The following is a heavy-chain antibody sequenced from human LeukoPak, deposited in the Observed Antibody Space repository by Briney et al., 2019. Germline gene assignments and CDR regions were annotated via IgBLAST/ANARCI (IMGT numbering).Heavy chain of an antibody. CDR3: ARTLYSGSYWFDWRGAFDI. D-gene: IGHD1-26*01. CDR2: ISSSSSYI. CDR1: GFIVSGSY. Sequence: GGSLRLSCGGSGFIVSGSYMSWVRQAPGKGLEWVSSISSSSSYIYYADSVKGRFTISRDNAKNSLYLQMNSLRAEDTAVYYCARTLYSGSYWFDWRGAFDIWGQGTMVTVSS. J-gene: IGHJ3*02. V-gene: IGHV3-21*01.